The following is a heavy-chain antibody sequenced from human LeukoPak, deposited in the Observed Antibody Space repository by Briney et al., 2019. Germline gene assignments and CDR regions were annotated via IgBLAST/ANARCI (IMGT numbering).Heavy chain of an antibody. CDR3: VKDRVITMIVGDLRD. V-gene: IGHV3-64D*06. J-gene: IGHJ4*02. Sequence: GGSLRLPCSASGFTFSSYAMHWVRQAPGKGLEYVSAISSNGGSTYYADSVKGRFTIPRDNSKNTLYLQMSSLRAEDTAVYYCVKDRVITMIVGDLRDWGQGTLVTVSS. D-gene: IGHD3-22*01. CDR2: ISSNGGST. CDR1: GFTFSSYA.